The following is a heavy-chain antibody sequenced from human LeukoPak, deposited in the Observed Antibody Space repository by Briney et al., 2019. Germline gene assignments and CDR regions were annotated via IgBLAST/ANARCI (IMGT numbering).Heavy chain of an antibody. CDR1: GFTFSSYA. J-gene: IGHJ3*02. D-gene: IGHD1-26*01. Sequence: GSLRLSCAASGFTFSSYAMSWVRQAPGKGLEWIGYIYYSGSTNYNPSLKSRVTISVDTSKNQFSLKLSSVTAADTAVYYCARDRGVGATHAFDIWGQGTMVTVSS. V-gene: IGHV4-59*01. CDR3: ARDRGVGATHAFDI. CDR2: IYYSGST.